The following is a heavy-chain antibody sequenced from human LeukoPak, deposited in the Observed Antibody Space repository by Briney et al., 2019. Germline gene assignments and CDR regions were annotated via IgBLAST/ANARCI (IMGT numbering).Heavy chain of an antibody. CDR1: GFTFSSYW. J-gene: IGHJ3*02. CDR2: IKQDGSEK. D-gene: IGHD5-12*01. V-gene: IGHV3-7*01. Sequence: GGSLRLSCAASGFTFSSYWMSWVRQAPGKGLEWVANIKQDGSEKYYVDSVRGRFTISRDNAKNSLYLQMNSLRAEDTAVYYCARDSDSGYDSDAFDIWGQGTMVTVSS. CDR3: ARDSDSGYDSDAFDI.